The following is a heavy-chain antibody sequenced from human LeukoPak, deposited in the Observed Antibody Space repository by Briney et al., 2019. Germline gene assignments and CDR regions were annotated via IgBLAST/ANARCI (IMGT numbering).Heavy chain of an antibody. CDR2: IIPIFGTA. V-gene: IGHV1-69*13. CDR3: ARGIEASSGWYVIDY. D-gene: IGHD6-19*01. J-gene: IGHJ4*02. Sequence: SVKVSCKASGGTFSSHAISWVRQAPGQGLEWMGGIIPIFGTANYAQKFQGRVTITADESTSTAYMELSSLRSEDTAVYYCARGIEASSGWYVIDYWGQGTLVIVSS. CDR1: GGTFSSHA.